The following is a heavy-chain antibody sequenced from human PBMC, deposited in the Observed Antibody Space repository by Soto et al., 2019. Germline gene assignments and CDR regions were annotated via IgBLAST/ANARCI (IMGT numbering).Heavy chain of an antibody. CDR1: GGSISSGDYY. D-gene: IGHD4-17*01. Sequence: SETLSLTCTVSGGSISSGDYYWSWIRQPPGKGLEWIGYIYYSGSTYYNPSLKSRVTISVDTSKNQFSLKLSSVTAADTAVYYCARMTLHNYGVTPKTDYWGQGTLVTVSS. CDR2: IYYSGST. V-gene: IGHV4-30-4*01. CDR3: ARMTLHNYGVTPKTDY. J-gene: IGHJ4*02.